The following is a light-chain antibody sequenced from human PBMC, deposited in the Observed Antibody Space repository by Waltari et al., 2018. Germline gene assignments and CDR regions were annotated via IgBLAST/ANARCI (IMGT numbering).Light chain of an antibody. J-gene: IGKJ1*01. Sequence: EIVLTQPPGTASLSPGERVTLSCRASQSVGSSTLAWYQQKPGQAPRLVIYRASRRATGIPDRFRGSGSGTDFSLTISRLEPEDFAVYYCQQHGTLPATFGQGTKVEIK. CDR2: RAS. CDR3: QQHGTLPAT. V-gene: IGKV3-20*01. CDR1: QSVGSST.